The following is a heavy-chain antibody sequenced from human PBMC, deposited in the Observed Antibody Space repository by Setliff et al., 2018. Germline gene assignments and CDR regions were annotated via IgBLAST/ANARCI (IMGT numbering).Heavy chain of an antibody. Sequence: SGPTLVNPTQTLTLTCSFSGFSLRSSGMAVGWTRQPPGKALEWLALIYWDDVKRYSPCLKNRLTITQDTSKNQVVLTLTNMDPVDTATYYCAHRGGYGADSLYYFDVWGQGTQVTVSS. CDR2: IYWDDVK. V-gene: IGHV2-5*02. J-gene: IGHJ4*02. CDR1: GFSLRSSGMA. CDR3: AHRGGYGADSLYYFDV. D-gene: IGHD3-10*01.